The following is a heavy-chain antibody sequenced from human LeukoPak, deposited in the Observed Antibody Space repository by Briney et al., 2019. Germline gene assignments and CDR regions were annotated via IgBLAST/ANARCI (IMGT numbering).Heavy chain of an antibody. Sequence: PGGSLRLSCVASGFSVSSIYMSWVRRAPGKDLEWVSLLYTDHSTYYANSVEGRFTISRDDSKNTIYLQMNSLRAEDTAVYYCARGGVHYWNPRYWGQGTLVTVSS. CDR2: LYTDHST. J-gene: IGHJ4*02. V-gene: IGHV3-53*01. CDR1: GFSVSSIY. D-gene: IGHD1-1*01. CDR3: ARGGVHYWNPRY.